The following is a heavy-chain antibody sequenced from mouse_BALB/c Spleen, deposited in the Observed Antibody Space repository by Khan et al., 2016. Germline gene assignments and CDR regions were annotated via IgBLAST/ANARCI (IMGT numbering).Heavy chain of an antibody. CDR2: ISYDGSN. CDR1: GYSITSGYY. V-gene: IGHV3-6*02. Sequence: LRGSGPGLVKPSQSLSLTCSVTGYSITSGYYWNWIRQFPGNNLEWMGYISYDGSNNYNPSLKNRISIARDQSKNQFFLKLNSVTTEDTATYYCARLRRVYAMDYWGQGTSVTVSS. CDR3: ARLRRVYAMDY. D-gene: IGHD2-12*01. J-gene: IGHJ4*01.